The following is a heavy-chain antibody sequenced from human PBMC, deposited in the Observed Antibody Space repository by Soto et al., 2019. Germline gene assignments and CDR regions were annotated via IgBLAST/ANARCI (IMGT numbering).Heavy chain of an antibody. D-gene: IGHD1-26*01. CDR1: GGSISSYY. J-gene: IGHJ4*02. CDR2: IYTSGST. CDR3: ARGGGYYLAADY. Sequence: QVQLQESGPGLVKPSETLSLTCTVSGGSISSYYWSWIRQPAGKGLVWIGRIYTSGSTNYNPSLKSRVTMSVDTSKNQFSLKLSSVTAADTAVYYCARGGGYYLAADYWGQGTLVTVSS. V-gene: IGHV4-4*07.